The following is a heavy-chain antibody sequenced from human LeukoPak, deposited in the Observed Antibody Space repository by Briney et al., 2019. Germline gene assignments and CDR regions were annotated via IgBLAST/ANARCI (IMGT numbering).Heavy chain of an antibody. CDR2: ITDSGRKT. CDR1: GLTFSNYA. V-gene: IGHV3-23*01. J-gene: IGHJ4*02. Sequence: GGSLRLSCAASGLTFSNYAMNWVRQASGRGLGWVSGITDSGRKTYYADSVKGRFSISRDNSKNTVYLQMSDLRAEDTAVYYCAKITRAPTPNYWGREPLVTVSS. D-gene: IGHD3-10*01. CDR3: AKITRAPTPNY.